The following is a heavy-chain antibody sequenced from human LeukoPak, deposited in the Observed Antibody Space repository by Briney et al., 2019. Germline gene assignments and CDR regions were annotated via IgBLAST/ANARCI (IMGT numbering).Heavy chain of an antibody. Sequence: GGSLRLSCAASAFTFSSYWMHWVRQAPGKGLVWVSRINTDGSSTSYADSVKGRFTISRDNAKNTLYLQMNSLRAEDTAVYYCARENFGGLNHLDYWGQGTLVTVSS. J-gene: IGHJ4*02. V-gene: IGHV3-74*01. CDR1: AFTFSSYW. CDR2: INTDGSST. CDR3: ARENFGGLNHLDY. D-gene: IGHD2-21*01.